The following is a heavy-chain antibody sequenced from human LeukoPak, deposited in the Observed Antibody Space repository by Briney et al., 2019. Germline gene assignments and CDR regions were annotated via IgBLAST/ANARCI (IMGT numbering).Heavy chain of an antibody. Sequence: ASVKVSCKASGYTFTSYGISWVRQAPGQGLEWMGMINPNSGGTNYAQKFQGWVTMTRDTSISTAYMELSRLRSDDTAVYYCARDRDTGIAAAGNIWFDPWGQGTLVTVSS. J-gene: IGHJ5*02. CDR1: GYTFTSYG. D-gene: IGHD6-13*01. CDR2: INPNSGGT. CDR3: ARDRDTGIAAAGNIWFDP. V-gene: IGHV1-2*04.